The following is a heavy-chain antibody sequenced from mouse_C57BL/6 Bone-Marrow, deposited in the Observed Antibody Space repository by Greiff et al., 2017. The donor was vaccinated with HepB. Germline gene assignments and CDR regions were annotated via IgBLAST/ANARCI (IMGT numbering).Heavy chain of an antibody. Sequence: QVQLKQSGAELVRPGTSVKVSCKASGYAFTNYLIEWVKQRPGQGLEWIGVINPGSGGTNYNEKFKGKATLTADKSSSTAYMQLSSLTSEDSAVYFCARRSRGFAYWGQGTLVTVSA. CDR2: INPGSGGT. V-gene: IGHV1-54*01. J-gene: IGHJ3*01. CDR3: ARRSRGFAY. CDR1: GYAFTNYL.